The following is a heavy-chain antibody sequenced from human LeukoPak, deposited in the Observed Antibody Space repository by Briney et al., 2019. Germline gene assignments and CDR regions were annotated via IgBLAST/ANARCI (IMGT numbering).Heavy chain of an antibody. Sequence: ASVKVSCKASGFTFTDYYVHGVRQAPGQGLEWMGWINPNTGGTNYAQKFQGRVTMTRDTSINTAYMELSGLSPVRTALYYCARGLTYYYYYSYMNVWGKGTTVTVSS. CDR2: INPNTGGT. V-gene: IGHV1-2*02. CDR1: GFTFTDYY. J-gene: IGHJ6*03. CDR3: ARGLTYYYYYSYMNV.